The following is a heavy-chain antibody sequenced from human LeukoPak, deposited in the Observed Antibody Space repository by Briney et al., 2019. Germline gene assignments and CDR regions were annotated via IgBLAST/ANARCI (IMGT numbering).Heavy chain of an antibody. V-gene: IGHV4-59*01. CDR1: GGSISSYY. Sequence: PSETLSLTCTVSGGSISSYYWSWIRQPPGKGLEWIGYIYYSGSTNYNPSLKSRVTISVDTSKNQFSLKLSSVTAADTAVYYCARGKYFDWLLGWFDPWDQGTLVTVSS. J-gene: IGHJ5*02. D-gene: IGHD3-9*01. CDR3: ARGKYFDWLLGWFDP. CDR2: IYYSGST.